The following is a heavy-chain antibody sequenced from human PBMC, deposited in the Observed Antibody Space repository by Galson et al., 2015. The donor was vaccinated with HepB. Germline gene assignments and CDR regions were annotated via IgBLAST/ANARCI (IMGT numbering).Heavy chain of an antibody. Sequence: SVKVSCKASGYTFTSYYMHWVRQAPGQGLEWMGIINPSGGSTTYAQKFQGRVTMTRDTSTSTVYMELTSLRSEDTAVYYCARAAQFLGTYDYWGQGTLVTVSS. CDR2: INPSGGST. CDR3: ARAAQFLGTYDY. CDR1: GYTFTSYY. J-gene: IGHJ4*02. V-gene: IGHV1-46*01. D-gene: IGHD1-26*01.